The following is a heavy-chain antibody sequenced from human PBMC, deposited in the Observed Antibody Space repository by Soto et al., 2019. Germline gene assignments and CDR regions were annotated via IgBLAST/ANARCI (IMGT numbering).Heavy chain of an antibody. CDR2: IKVDGSAK. V-gene: IGHV3-7*03. J-gene: IGHJ5*02. CDR3: ARGHSTSPNWFDP. CDR1: GFTFSNCW. Sequence: EVQLVESGGGLVQPGGSLRLSCAASGFTFSNCWMSWVRQAPGKGLEWVANIKVDGSAKYYVDSVKGRFTISRDNAKNSLYLQMNSLRGEDTAVYYCARGHSTSPNWFDPWGQGTLVTVSS. D-gene: IGHD6-6*01.